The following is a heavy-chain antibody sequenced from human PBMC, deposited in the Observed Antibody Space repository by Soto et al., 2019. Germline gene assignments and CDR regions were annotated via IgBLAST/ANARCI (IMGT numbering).Heavy chain of an antibody. CDR2: IKPRDGST. D-gene: IGHD2-15*01. CDR3: ARVEGSRASERD. J-gene: IGHJ4*02. V-gene: IGHV1-46*01. Sequence: QVQLVQSGAEVKKPGASVKVSCKASGYTFTSYYMHWVRQAPGHGLEWMGVIKPRDGSTTYAQMFQGRVTMTRDTSTSTVYMELGSLRSEDTAVYYCARVEGSRASERDWGQGSLVIVSS. CDR1: GYTFTSYY.